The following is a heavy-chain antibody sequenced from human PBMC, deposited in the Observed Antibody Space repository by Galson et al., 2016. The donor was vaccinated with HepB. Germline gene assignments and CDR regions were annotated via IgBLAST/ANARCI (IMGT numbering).Heavy chain of an antibody. CDR3: AKVAVVSAPEGWLDV. CDR2: ISDDGDAK. V-gene: IGHV3-30*18. CDR1: GFTFSSYA. J-gene: IGHJ6*02. Sequence: SLRLSCAASGFTFSSYAIHWVRQSPDKGLEWVAAISDDGDAKYYGDSVKGRFTISRDRPENSVYLQMNSLRHDDTALYFCAKVAVVSAPEGWLDVWGQGTTVIVSS. D-gene: IGHD6-19*01.